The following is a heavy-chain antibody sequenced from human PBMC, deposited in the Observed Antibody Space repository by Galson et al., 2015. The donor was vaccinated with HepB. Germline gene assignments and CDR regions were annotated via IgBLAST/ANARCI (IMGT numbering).Heavy chain of an antibody. D-gene: IGHD3-16*01. Sequence: SLRLSCAASGFTFSSYATHWVRQAPGKGLEWVAVISYDGSNKYYADSVKGRFTISRDNSKNTLYLQMNSLIVEDTAVYYCARDLEFAGSAPNWYFDLWGRGTPVTVSS. CDR3: ARDLEFAGSAPNWYFDL. CDR2: ISYDGSNK. V-gene: IGHV3-30*04. J-gene: IGHJ2*01. CDR1: GFTFSSYA.